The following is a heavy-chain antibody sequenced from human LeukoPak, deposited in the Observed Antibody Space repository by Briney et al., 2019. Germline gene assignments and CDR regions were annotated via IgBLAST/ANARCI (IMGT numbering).Heavy chain of an antibody. Sequence: PGGSLRLSCTASGFTFSNYAMSWVPQAPGKGLEWVSTISGSDGSTYYADSVKGPFTISRDNSKNTLYLQMNSLRVEDTAIYYCAKGRGYCTGGSCYSDYWGQGTLVTVSS. V-gene: IGHV3-23*01. CDR2: ISGSDGST. CDR1: GFTFSNYA. CDR3: AKGRGYCTGGSCYSDY. J-gene: IGHJ4*02. D-gene: IGHD2-15*01.